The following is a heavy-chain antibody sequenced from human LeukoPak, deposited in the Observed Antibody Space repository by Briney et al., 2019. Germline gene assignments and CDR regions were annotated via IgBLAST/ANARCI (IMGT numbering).Heavy chain of an antibody. CDR1: GYSISSGYY. CDR2: SNHSGSS. V-gene: IGHV4-38-2*02. D-gene: IGHD3-22*01. Sequence: SETLSLTCSVSGYSISSGYYWGCIRQPPGKGLEWSASSNHSGSSYYNPPLKSRVTILVDTSRNQFSLKLTSVTVADTAVYYCAKDTYDSRGYYPWDHWGQGTLVTVSS. J-gene: IGHJ4*02. CDR3: AKDTYDSRGYYPWDH.